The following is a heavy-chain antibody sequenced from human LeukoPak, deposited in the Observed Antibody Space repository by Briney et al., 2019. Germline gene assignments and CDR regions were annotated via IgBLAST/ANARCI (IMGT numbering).Heavy chain of an antibody. D-gene: IGHD2-2*01. V-gene: IGHV5-51*01. CDR3: ARDHLQVVPAAYYGMDV. Sequence: GESLKISCKGSGYSFTSYWIGWVRQMPGKGLEWMGIIYPGDSDTRYSPSFQGQVTISADKSISTAYLQWSSLKASDTAMYYCARDHLQVVPAAYYGMDVWGQGTTVTVSS. CDR2: IYPGDSDT. CDR1: GYSFTSYW. J-gene: IGHJ6*02.